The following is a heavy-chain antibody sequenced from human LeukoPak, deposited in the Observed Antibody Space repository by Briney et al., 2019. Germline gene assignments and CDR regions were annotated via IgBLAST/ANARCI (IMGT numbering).Heavy chain of an antibody. CDR2: ISYDGSNK. D-gene: IGHD5-18*01. CDR1: GFTFSSYG. J-gene: IGHJ6*03. V-gene: IGHV3-30*18. CDR3: AKDTISYGAYYYYMDV. Sequence: PGGSRRLSCAASGFTFSSYGMHRVRQAPGKGLEWVAVISYDGSNKYYADSVKGRFTISRDNSKNTPYLQMNSLRAEDTAVYYCAKDTISYGAYYYYMDVWGKGTTVTVSS.